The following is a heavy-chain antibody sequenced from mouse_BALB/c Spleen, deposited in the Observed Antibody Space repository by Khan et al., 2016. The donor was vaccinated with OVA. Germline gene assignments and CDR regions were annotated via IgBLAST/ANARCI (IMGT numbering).Heavy chain of an antibody. J-gene: IGHJ4*01. Sequence: QVQLKESGPGLVAPSQSLSITCTVSGFSLTTHGVHWVRQPPGKGLEWLGVIWAGGSTNYNSALMSRLSISKNNSKSQVFLKMNSLQTDDTAMYYCARFVHGNRYAMDYWGQGTSVTVSS. V-gene: IGHV2-9*02. D-gene: IGHD2-1*01. CDR1: GFSLTTHG. CDR3: ARFVHGNRYAMDY. CDR2: IWAGGST.